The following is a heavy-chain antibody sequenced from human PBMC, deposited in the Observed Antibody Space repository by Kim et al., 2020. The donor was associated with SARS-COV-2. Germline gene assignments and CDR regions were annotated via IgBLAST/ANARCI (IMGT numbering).Heavy chain of an antibody. Sequence: ASVKVSCKASGYTFTSYGISWVRQAPGQGLEWMGWISAYNGNTNYAQKLQGRVTMTTDTSTSTAYMELRSLRSDDTAVYYCARGGATVTTSYYYYGMDVWGQGTTVTVSS. CDR2: ISAYNGNT. V-gene: IGHV1-18*01. D-gene: IGHD4-17*01. CDR1: GYTFTSYG. J-gene: IGHJ6*02. CDR3: ARGGATVTTSYYYYGMDV.